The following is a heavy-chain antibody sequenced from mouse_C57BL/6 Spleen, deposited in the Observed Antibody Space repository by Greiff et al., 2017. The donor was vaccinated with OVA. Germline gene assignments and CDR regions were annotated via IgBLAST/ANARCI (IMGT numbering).Heavy chain of an antibody. CDR2: IWSGGST. V-gene: IGHV2-2*01. Sequence: VQRVESGPGLVQPSQSLSITCTVSGFSLTSYGVHWVRQSPGKGLEWLGVIWSGGSTDYNAAFISRLSISKDNSKSQVFFKMNSLQADDTAIYYCARTTMVTAYYAMDYWGQGTSVTVSS. J-gene: IGHJ4*01. CDR3: ARTTMVTAYYAMDY. D-gene: IGHD2-2*01. CDR1: GFSLTSYG.